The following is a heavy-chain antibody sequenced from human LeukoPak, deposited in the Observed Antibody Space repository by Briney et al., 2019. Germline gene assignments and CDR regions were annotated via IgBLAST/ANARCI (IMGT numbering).Heavy chain of an antibody. Sequence: SGPTLVNPTQTLTLTCTFSGFSLSTSGVGVGWIRQPPGKALDWLALIYWNDDKRYSSSLKSRLTITKDTSKNQEVLTMANMDPVDTATYYCAHPLEEQWLVAFHSSGQGILVTVSS. CDR1: GFSLSTSGVG. J-gene: IGHJ4*02. CDR3: AHPLEEQWLVAFHS. D-gene: IGHD6-19*01. V-gene: IGHV2-5*01. CDR2: IYWNDDK.